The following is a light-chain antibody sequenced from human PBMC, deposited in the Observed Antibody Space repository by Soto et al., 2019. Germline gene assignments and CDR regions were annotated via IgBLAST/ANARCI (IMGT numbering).Light chain of an antibody. J-gene: IGKJ5*01. V-gene: IGKV3-20*01. CDR3: QQYGGSPIT. Sequence: EIVLTQSPGTLSLSPGERATLSCRASQSFNSIYLAWYQQKPGQAPRLLIYGASNRASGVPVRFSGSGSGTDFTLTITRLEPEDFALYYCQQYGGSPITFGLGTRLEI. CDR2: GAS. CDR1: QSFNSIY.